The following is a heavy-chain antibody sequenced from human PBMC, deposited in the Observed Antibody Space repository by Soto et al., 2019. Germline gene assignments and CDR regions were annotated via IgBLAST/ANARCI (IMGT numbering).Heavy chain of an antibody. D-gene: IGHD2-2*01. CDR3: ARVGYCSSTPCWPIGYFEY. CDR2: IFSSGST. J-gene: IGHJ4*02. V-gene: IGHV4-59*01. Sequence: SETLSLTCTVSGDSISSFYWTWIRQPPGKGLEWVGYIFSSGSTNYNPSLKSRVTISVDTSENQFSLKLTSVTAADTAVYYCARVGYCSSTPCWPIGYFEYWGQETLVTVSS. CDR1: GDSISSFY.